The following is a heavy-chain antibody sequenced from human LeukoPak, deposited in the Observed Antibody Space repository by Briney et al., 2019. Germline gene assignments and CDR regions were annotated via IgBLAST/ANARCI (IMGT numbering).Heavy chain of an antibody. D-gene: IGHD2-2*01. V-gene: IGHV1-46*01. CDR2: INPSDGSS. J-gene: IGHJ4*02. CDR3: AREYCSTTRCYMADY. CDR1: GYTFTTYY. Sequence: ASVKVSCKASGYTFTTYYIHWVRQAPGQGLEWMGIINPSDGSSNYAQKFQGRVTMSRDTSTSTAYMELSSLRSEDTAVYYCAREYCSTTRCYMADYWGQGTLVTVSS.